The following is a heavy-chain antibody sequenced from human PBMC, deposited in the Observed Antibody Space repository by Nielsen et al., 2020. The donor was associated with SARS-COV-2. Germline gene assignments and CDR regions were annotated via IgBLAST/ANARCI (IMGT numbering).Heavy chain of an antibody. D-gene: IGHD3-16*01. CDR3: AKDHYDYVWGSYAIDY. Sequence: GESLKISCAASGFTFSSYSMNWVRQAPGKGLEWVSSISSSSSYIYYADSVKGRFTISRDNSKNTLYLQMNSLRAEDTAVYYCAKDHYDYVWGSYAIDYWGQGTLVTVSS. CDR1: GFTFSSYS. J-gene: IGHJ4*02. CDR2: ISSSSSYI. V-gene: IGHV3-21*01.